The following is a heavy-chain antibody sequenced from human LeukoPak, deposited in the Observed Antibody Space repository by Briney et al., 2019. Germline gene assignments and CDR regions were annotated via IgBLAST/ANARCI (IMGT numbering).Heavy chain of an antibody. CDR1: GGSISSSSYY. V-gene: IGHV4-39*07. CDR3: ARVRLYDILTGYYQGYYFDY. D-gene: IGHD3-9*01. CDR2: IYYSGST. J-gene: IGHJ4*02. Sequence: PSETLSLTCTVSGGSISSSSYYWGWIRQPPGKGLEWIGSIYYSGSTYYNPSLKSRVTISVDTSKNQFSLKLSSVTAADTAVYYCARVRLYDILTGYYQGYYFDYWGQGTLVTVSS.